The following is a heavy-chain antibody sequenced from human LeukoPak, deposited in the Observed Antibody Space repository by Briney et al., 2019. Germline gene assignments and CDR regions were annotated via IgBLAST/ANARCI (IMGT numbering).Heavy chain of an antibody. CDR1: GFTFSSYA. J-gene: IGHJ4*02. D-gene: IGHD5-12*01. Sequence: RSLRLSCAASGFTFSSYAMHWVRQAPGKGLEWVAVISYAGSEKDYAGSVKGRFSISRDNSMNTLYLQVNSLRPDDTALYYCARDWDGGGYGGYDGFDYWGQGTLVTVSS. V-gene: IGHV3-30*04. CDR2: ISYAGSEK. CDR3: ARDWDGGGYGGYDGFDY.